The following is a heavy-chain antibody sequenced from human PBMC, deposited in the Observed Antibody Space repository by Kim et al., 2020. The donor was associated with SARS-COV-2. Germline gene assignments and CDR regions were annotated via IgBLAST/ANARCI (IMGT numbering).Heavy chain of an antibody. CDR2: INHSGST. CDR3: ARGRRMIVVVVAARRGFDY. Sequence: SETLSLTCAVYGGSFSGYYWSWIRQPPGKGLEWIGEINHSGSTNYNPSLKSRVTISVDTSKNQFSLKLSSVTAADTAVYYCARGRRMIVVVVAARRGFDYWGQGTLVTVSS. V-gene: IGHV4-34*01. J-gene: IGHJ4*02. CDR1: GGSFSGYY. D-gene: IGHD2-15*01.